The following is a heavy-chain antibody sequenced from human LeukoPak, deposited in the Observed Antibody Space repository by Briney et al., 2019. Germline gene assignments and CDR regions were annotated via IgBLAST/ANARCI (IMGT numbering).Heavy chain of an antibody. J-gene: IGHJ4*02. CDR1: GGTFSSYA. Sequence: SVKVSCEASGGTFSSYAISWVRQAPGQGLEWMGGIIPIFGTANYAQKFQGRVTITADESTSKDYLEMSSLRAEDTAVYYCARSSVSWPGIAVVPWYYFDYGGQGTLDTVSS. D-gene: IGHD6-19*01. V-gene: IGHV1-69*13. CDR3: ARSSVSWPGIAVVPWYYFDY. CDR2: IIPIFGTA.